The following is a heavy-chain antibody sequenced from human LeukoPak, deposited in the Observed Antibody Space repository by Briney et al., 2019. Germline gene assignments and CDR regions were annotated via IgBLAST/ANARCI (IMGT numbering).Heavy chain of an antibody. V-gene: IGHV4-59*01. CDR3: ARANDYLFDY. J-gene: IGHJ4*02. Sequence: SETLSLTCTVSGGSISSYYWSWIRQPPGKGLEWIGYIYYSGSTNYNPSLKSRVTISVDTSKNQFSLKLSSVTAADTAVYNCARANDYLFDYWGQGTLVTVSS. CDR1: GGSISSYY. CDR2: IYYSGST. D-gene: IGHD4-17*01.